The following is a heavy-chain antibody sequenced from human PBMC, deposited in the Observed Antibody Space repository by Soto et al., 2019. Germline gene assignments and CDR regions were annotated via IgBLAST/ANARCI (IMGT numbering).Heavy chain of an antibody. Sequence: SQTLSLTCAISGDSVSTNSATCDWIRQSPSRGLEWLGRTYYRSKWYNDYAVSVKGRITINPDTSNNQLSLQLNSVTPDDTAVYYCAREAATRLAPNWFDPWGQGTLVTVSS. CDR2: TYYRSKWYN. D-gene: IGHD2-15*01. CDR3: AREAATRLAPNWFDP. J-gene: IGHJ5*02. V-gene: IGHV6-1*01. CDR1: GDSVSTNSAT.